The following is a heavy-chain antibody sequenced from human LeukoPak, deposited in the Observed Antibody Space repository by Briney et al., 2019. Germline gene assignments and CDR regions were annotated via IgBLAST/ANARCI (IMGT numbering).Heavy chain of an antibody. CDR2: ISGSGGST. CDR3: AKPGYDYVWGSYRPYHYFDY. Sequence: AGGSLRLSCAASGFTFSSYAMRWVRQAPGKGLEWVSAISGSGGSTYYADSVKGRFTISRDNSKNTLYLQMNSLRAEDTAVYYCAKPGYDYVWGSYRPYHYFDYWGQGTLVTVSS. CDR1: GFTFSSYA. D-gene: IGHD3-16*02. J-gene: IGHJ4*02. V-gene: IGHV3-23*01.